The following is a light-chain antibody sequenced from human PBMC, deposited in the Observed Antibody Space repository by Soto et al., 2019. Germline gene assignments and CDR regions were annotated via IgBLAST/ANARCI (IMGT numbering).Light chain of an antibody. J-gene: IGKJ4*01. CDR1: QSVSIN. CDR2: GAS. V-gene: IGKV3-15*01. Sequence: EIGMMQSPATLSLSPGERSTLSCMAIQSVSINLAWYQQKPDQVPRLLIYGASSRATGIPARFSGSGSGTDFTLTISSLQSEDFEVYYCQQYNNWPLTFGGGTKVDIK. CDR3: QQYNNWPLT.